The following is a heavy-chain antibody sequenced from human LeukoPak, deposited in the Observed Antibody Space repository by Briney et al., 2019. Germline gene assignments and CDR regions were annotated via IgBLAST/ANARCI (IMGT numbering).Heavy chain of an antibody. J-gene: IGHJ4*02. CDR2: IYTTGSA. V-gene: IGHV4-4*07. Sequence: PSETLSLTCTVSGGSFSTYYWSWIRQPAGKGLEWIGRIYTTGSANYNPSLNSRVTMSVDTSNKQFSLKLSSVTAADTAVYYCARVRMPFDYFDYWGQGTLVTVSS. CDR3: ARVRMPFDYFDY. D-gene: IGHD2-2*01. CDR1: GGSFSTYY.